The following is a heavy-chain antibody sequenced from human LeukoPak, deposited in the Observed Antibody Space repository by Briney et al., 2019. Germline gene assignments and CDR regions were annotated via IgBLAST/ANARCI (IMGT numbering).Heavy chain of an antibody. CDR1: GYTLTELS. CDR2: FDPEDGET. V-gene: IGHV1-24*01. J-gene: IGHJ5*02. Sequence: ASVKVSCKVSGYTLTELSMHWVRQAPGKGLEWMGGFDPEDGETIYAQKFQGRVTMTEDTSTDTAYMELSSLRSEDTAVYYCATGSGKAAAAPYNWFDPWGQGTLVTVSS. CDR3: ATGSGKAAAAPYNWFDP. D-gene: IGHD6-13*01.